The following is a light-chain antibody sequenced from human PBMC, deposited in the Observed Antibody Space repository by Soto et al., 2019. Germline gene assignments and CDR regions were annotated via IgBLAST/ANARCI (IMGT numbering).Light chain of an antibody. CDR2: LNSDGSH. Sequence: QLVLTQSPSASASLGASVKLTCTLSSGYSTYGIAWHQQQPEKGPRFLMKLNSDGSHNKGDGIPDRFSGSSSGAERYLTISSLQHEDEADYYCQTWGTGIWVFGGGTKLTVL. CDR3: QTWGTGIWV. V-gene: IGLV4-69*01. J-gene: IGLJ3*02. CDR1: SGYSTYG.